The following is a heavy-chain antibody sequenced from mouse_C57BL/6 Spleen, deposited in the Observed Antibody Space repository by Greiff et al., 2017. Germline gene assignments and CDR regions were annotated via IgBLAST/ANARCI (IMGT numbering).Heavy chain of an antibody. V-gene: IGHV1-53*01. CDR3: ARQGGNLPWFAY. CDR2: INPSNGGT. J-gene: IGHJ3*01. D-gene: IGHD2-1*01. CDR1: GYTFTSYW. Sequence: VQLQQSGTELVKPGASVKLSCKASGYTFTSYWMHWVKQRPGQGLEWIGNINPSNGGTNYNEKFKSKATLTVDKSSSTAYMQLSSLTSEDSAVYYCARQGGNLPWFAYWGQGTLVTVSA.